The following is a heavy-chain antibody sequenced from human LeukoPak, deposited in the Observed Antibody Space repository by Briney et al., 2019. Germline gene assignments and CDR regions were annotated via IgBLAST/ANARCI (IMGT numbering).Heavy chain of an antibody. D-gene: IGHD2-8*01. CDR1: GGSISSYY. Sequence: PSETLSLTCTVSGGSISSYYWSWIRQPPGKGLEWIGYIYYSGSTNYNPSLKSRVTISVDTSKNQFSLKLSSVTDADTAVYYCARLDCTNGVCYFDYWGQGTLVTVSS. CDR2: IYYSGST. V-gene: IGHV4-59*08. CDR3: ARLDCTNGVCYFDY. J-gene: IGHJ4*02.